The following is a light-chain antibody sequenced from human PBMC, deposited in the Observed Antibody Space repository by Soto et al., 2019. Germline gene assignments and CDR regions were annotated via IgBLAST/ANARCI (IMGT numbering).Light chain of an antibody. V-gene: IGKV3-11*01. CDR3: QQRNVWPPIT. CDR1: QSIHTS. J-gene: IGKJ5*01. CDR2: DST. Sequence: EVAFTQSPATLSLSPGERATLSCRASQSIHTSLAWYQQKSGKPPRLVIYDSTLRATGVPDRFGGSRSGTEFTLTINSLEPEDFAVYYCQQRNVWPPITFGQGTRLEI.